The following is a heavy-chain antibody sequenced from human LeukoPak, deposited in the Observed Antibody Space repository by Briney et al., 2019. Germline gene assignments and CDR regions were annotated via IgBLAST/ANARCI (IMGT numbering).Heavy chain of an antibody. CDR2: IYYSGST. J-gene: IGHJ5*02. D-gene: IGHD1-7*01. CDR3: ARSDNWNYSFWFDP. CDR1: GGSLSSSSYY. Sequence: KPSGTPSLTCTVSGGSLSSSSYYWGWIRPPPGKGLGWIGSIYYSGSTCYNPSLKSRVTISVDTSKNQLSLKLSSVTAADTAVYYCARSDNWNYSFWFDPWGQGTLVTVSS. V-gene: IGHV4-39*01.